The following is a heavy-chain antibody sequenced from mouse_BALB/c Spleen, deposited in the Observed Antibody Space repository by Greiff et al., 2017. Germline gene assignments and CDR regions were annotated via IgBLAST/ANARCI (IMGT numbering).Heavy chain of an antibody. Sequence: EVKLVESGGGLVKPGGSLKLSCAASGFTFSSYTMSWVRQTPEKRLEWVATISSGGGNTYYPDSVKGRFTISRDNAKNNLYLQMSSLRSEDTALYYCASSKPFAYWGQGTLVTVSA. CDR3: ASSKPFAY. CDR1: GFTFSSYT. CDR2: ISSGGGNT. J-gene: IGHJ3*01. V-gene: IGHV5-9*03. D-gene: IGHD2-5*01.